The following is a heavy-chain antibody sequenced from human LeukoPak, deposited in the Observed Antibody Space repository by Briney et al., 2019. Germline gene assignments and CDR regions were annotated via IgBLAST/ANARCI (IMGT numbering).Heavy chain of an antibody. CDR1: GFTFSSYA. D-gene: IGHD3-9*01. CDR3: ATYRLRYFDWLPLRALDV. CDR2: ISSNGGST. Sequence: PGGSLRLSCAASGFTFSSYAMHWVRQAPGKGLEYVSAISSNGGSTYYANSVKGRFTISRDNSKNTLYLQMGSLRAEDMAVYYCATYRLRYFDWLPLRALDVWGQGTTVTVSS. V-gene: IGHV3-64*01. J-gene: IGHJ6*02.